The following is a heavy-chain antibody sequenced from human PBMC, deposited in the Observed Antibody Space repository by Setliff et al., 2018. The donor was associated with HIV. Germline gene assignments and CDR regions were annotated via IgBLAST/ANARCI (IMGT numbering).Heavy chain of an antibody. CDR1: GFSFRTSW. J-gene: IGHJ6*03. CDR2: IKYDESGGVM. CDR3: ARARGSVGYYGSGTMYHMDV. D-gene: IGHD3-10*01. V-gene: IGHV3-7*03. Sequence: GGSLRLSCGASGFSFRTSWMTWVRQAPGKGLEWVANIKYDESGGVMAYADSVKGRFTISRDNAKNSMYLQMNSLRVEDTATYYCARARGSVGYYGSGTMYHMDVWGKGTTVTVSS.